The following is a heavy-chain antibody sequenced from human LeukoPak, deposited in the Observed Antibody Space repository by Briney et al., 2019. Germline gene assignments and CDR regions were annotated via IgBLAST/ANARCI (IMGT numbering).Heavy chain of an antibody. CDR3: AREPAYGNRRYYFDY. CDR2: IYYSGST. D-gene: IGHD5-24*01. Sequence: SETLSLTCTVSGGSISSGDSYWSWIRQPPGKGLEWIGYIYYSGSTYYNPSLKSRVTISVDTSKNQFSLKLSSVTAADTALYYCAREPAYGNRRYYFDYWGQGTLVTVSS. J-gene: IGHJ4*02. CDR1: GGSISSGDSY. V-gene: IGHV4-30-4*08.